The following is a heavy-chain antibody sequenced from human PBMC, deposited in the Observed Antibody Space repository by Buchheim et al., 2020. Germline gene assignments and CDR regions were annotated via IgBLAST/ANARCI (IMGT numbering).Heavy chain of an antibody. CDR1: GFTFGNSW. Sequence: EVQLVESGGGLVQPGGSLRLSCVASGFTFGNSWMHWVRQAPGKGLVWVSRSDSDGSSAFYADSVKGRFTMSRDNGKNTLYLQMNSLRAEDTAVYYCARDVPHNWFDPWSQGTL. CDR3: ARDVPHNWFDP. CDR2: SDSDGSSA. J-gene: IGHJ5*02. V-gene: IGHV3-74*01.